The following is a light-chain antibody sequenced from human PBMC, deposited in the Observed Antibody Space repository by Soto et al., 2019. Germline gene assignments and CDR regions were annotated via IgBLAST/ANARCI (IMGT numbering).Light chain of an antibody. V-gene: IGKV4-1*01. J-gene: IGKJ5*01. CDR1: HIILFSSNNKNY. CDR3: QQYYSAPMT. Sequence: MHSPYSLPVSLGERATIKCKSIHIILFSSNNKNYLAWYQQKAGQPPKLLIYWASTRESGVPDRFSGSGSGTDFTLTISSLQAEDVAVYHCQQYYSAPMTFGQGTRLEIK. CDR2: WAS.